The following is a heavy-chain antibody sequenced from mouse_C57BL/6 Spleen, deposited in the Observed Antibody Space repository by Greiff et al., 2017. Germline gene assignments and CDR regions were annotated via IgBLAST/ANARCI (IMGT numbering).Heavy chain of an antibody. CDR3: ARNDYDYYAMDY. CDR2: LWSGGST. V-gene: IGHV2-2*01. J-gene: IGHJ4*01. CDR1: GFSLTSYG. Sequence: VKLVESGPGLVQPSQSLSITCTVSGFSLTSYGVHWVRQSPGKGLEWLGVLWSGGSTDYNAAFISRLSISKDNSKSQVFFKMNSLQADDTAIYYCARNDYDYYAMDYWGQGTSVTVSS. D-gene: IGHD2-4*01.